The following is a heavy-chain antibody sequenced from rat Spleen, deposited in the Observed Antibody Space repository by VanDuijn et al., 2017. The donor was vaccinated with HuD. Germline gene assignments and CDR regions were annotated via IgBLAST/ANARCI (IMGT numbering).Heavy chain of an antibody. J-gene: IGHJ2*01. CDR1: GFTFSDYN. D-gene: IGHD1-12*02. V-gene: IGHV5-7*01. CDR2: ISYDGSST. CDR3: TRDGPLFSPY. Sequence: EVQLVESGGGLVQPGRSLKLSCTVSGFTFSDYNMAWVRQAPKKGLEWVATISYDGSSTYYRDSVKGRFTVSRDNAKSTLYLQMNSLRSEDTATYYCTRDGPLFSPYWGQGVMVTVSS.